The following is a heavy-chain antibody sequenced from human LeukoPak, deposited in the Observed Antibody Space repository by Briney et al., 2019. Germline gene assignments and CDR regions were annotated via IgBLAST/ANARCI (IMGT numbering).Heavy chain of an antibody. J-gene: IGHJ4*02. CDR2: IYSGGST. CDR3: ARDGSSGKLGY. V-gene: IGHV3-66*01. CDR1: GFTVSSNY. Sequence: AGGSLRLSCAASGFTVSSNYMSWVRQAPGKGLEWVSVIYSGGSTYYADSVKGRFTISRDNSKNTLYLQMNSLRAEDTAVYYCARDGSSGKLGYWGQGTLVTVSS. D-gene: IGHD3-22*01.